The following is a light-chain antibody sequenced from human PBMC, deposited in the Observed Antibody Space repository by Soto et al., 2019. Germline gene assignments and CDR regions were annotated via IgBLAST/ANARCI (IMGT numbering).Light chain of an antibody. J-gene: IGLJ2*01. Sequence: QSVLTQSPSASASLGASVKLTCTLSSGHSSYAIAWHQQQPEQGPRYLMKRNSDGSHSKGDGIPDRFSGSSSGAERYLTISSLQSEDEAYYYCQTWGTGIQVFGGGTKLTVL. CDR1: SGHSSYA. V-gene: IGLV4-69*01. CDR3: QTWGTGIQV. CDR2: RNSDGSH.